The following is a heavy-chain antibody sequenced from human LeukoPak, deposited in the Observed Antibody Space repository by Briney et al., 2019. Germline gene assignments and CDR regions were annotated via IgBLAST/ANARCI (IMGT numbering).Heavy chain of an antibody. V-gene: IGHV4-61*02. Sequence: SQTLSLTCTVSGGSISSGSYYWSWIRQPAGKGLGWIGRIYTSGSTNYNPSLKSRVTISVDTSKNQFSLKLSSVTAADTAVYYCARSKAYSSSSHAFDIWGQGTMVTVSS. D-gene: IGHD6-6*01. CDR3: ARSKAYSSSSHAFDI. J-gene: IGHJ3*02. CDR2: IYTSGST. CDR1: GGSISSGSYY.